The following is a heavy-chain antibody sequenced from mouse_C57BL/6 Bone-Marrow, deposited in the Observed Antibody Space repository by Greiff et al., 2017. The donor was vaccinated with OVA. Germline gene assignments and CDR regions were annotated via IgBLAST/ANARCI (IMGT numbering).Heavy chain of an antibody. V-gene: IGHV5-6*01. Sequence: EVKLVESGGDLVKPGGSLKLSCAASGFTFSSYGMSWVRQTPDKRLEWVATISSGGSYTYYPDSVKGRFTISRDNAKNTLYLQMSSLKSEDTAMYYCARHRYDGYYCAMDYWGQGTSVTVSS. CDR3: ARHRYDGYYCAMDY. D-gene: IGHD2-3*01. J-gene: IGHJ4*01. CDR1: GFTFSSYG. CDR2: ISSGGSYT.